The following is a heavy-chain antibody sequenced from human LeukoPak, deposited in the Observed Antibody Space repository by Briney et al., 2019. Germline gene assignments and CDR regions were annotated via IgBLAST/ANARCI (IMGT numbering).Heavy chain of an antibody. CDR1: GFTFSSYS. CDR3: AKPSSSGWTGADY. J-gene: IGHJ4*02. V-gene: IGHV3-21*04. D-gene: IGHD6-19*01. Sequence: GGSLRLSCAASGFTFSSYSMNWVRQAPGKGLEWVSSISSSSSYIYYADSVKGRFTISRDNSKNTLYLQMNSLRAEDTAVYYCAKPSSSGWTGADYWGQGTLVTVSS. CDR2: ISSSSSYI.